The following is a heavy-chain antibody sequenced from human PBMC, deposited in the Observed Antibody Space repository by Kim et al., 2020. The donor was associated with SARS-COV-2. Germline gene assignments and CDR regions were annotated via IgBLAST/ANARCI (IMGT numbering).Heavy chain of an antibody. CDR1: GGSISSYY. D-gene: IGHD6-13*01. CDR2: IYYSGST. V-gene: IGHV4-59*01. CDR3: AGIAAAGTRGGWFDP. Sequence: SETLSLTCTVSGGSISSYYWSWIRQPPGKGLEWIGYIYYSGSTNYNPSLKSRVTISVDTSKNQFSLKLSSVTAADTAVYYCAGIAAAGTRGGWFDPWGQGTLVTVSS. J-gene: IGHJ5*02.